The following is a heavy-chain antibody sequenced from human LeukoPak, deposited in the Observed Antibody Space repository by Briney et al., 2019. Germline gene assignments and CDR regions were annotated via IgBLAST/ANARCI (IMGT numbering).Heavy chain of an antibody. CDR2: IYYSGST. J-gene: IGHJ4*02. D-gene: IGHD6-6*01. CDR3: ARDTQEQLAFDY. Sequence: PSQTLSLTCAVSGGSISSGGYSWSWIRQPPGKGLEWIGYIYYSGSTNYNPSLKSRVTISVDTSKNQFSLKLSSVTAADTAVYYCARDTQEQLAFDYWGQGTLVTVSS. V-gene: IGHV4-61*08. CDR1: GGSISSGGYS.